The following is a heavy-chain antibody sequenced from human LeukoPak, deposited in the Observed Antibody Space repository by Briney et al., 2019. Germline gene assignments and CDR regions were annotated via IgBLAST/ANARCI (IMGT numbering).Heavy chain of an antibody. CDR1: GYTFTSCD. V-gene: IGHV1-8*01. Sequence: GASVKVSCTASGYTFTSCDINWVRQATGQGLEWMGWMNPNSGNTGYVQSFQGRITMTRDISIGTAYMELSNLTSEDTAIYYCTRGSSGRRDNWGQGTLVTVSA. J-gene: IGHJ4*02. D-gene: IGHD6-19*01. CDR2: MNPNSGNT. CDR3: TRGSSGRRDN.